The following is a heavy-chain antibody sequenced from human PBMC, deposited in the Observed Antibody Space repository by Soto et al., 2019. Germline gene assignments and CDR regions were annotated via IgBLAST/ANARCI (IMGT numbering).Heavy chain of an antibody. Sequence: EVQLVESGGGLVQPGFTFSSYSMNWVRQAPGKGLEWVSYISSSSSTIYYADSVKGRFTISRDNAKNSLYLQMNSLRAEDTAVSYCARDQSHCSSTSCPPDNYSYGMDVWGQGTTVTVSS. CDR3: ARDQSHCSSTSCPPDNYSYGMDV. CDR2: ISSSSSTI. J-gene: IGHJ6*02. CDR1: FTFSSYS. D-gene: IGHD2-2*01. V-gene: IGHV3-48*01.